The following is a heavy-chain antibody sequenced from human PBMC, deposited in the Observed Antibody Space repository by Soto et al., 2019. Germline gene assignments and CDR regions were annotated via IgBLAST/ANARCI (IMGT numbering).Heavy chain of an antibody. V-gene: IGHV1-8*01. CDR3: ARWERYCSGGSCYNWFDP. J-gene: IGHJ5*02. Sequence: VSVKVSCKASGYTFTSYDINWVRQATGQGLEWMGWMKSNSGNTGYAKKFQGRVTMTRNTSISTAYMELSSLRSEDTAVYYCARWERYCSGGSCYNWFDPWGQGTLVTVSS. CDR1: GYTFTSYD. D-gene: IGHD2-15*01. CDR2: MKSNSGNT.